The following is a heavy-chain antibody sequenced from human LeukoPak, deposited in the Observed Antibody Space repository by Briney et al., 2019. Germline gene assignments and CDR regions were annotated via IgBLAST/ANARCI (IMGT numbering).Heavy chain of an antibody. V-gene: IGHV3-23*01. CDR1: GFTFSSYA. CDR2: ISGSGGST. J-gene: IGHJ4*02. Sequence: GGSLRLSCAASGFTFSSYAMSWVCQAPGKGLEWVSAISGSGGSTYYADSVKGRFTISRDNSKNTLYLQMNSLRAEDTAVYYCAKDINYYDSSGYYYFDYWGQGTLVTVSS. D-gene: IGHD3-22*01. CDR3: AKDINYYDSSGYYYFDY.